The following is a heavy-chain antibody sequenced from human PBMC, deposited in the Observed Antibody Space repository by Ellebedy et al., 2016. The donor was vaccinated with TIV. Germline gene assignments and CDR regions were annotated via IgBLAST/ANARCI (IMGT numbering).Heavy chain of an antibody. Sequence: SETLSLTCTVSGGSISSSPYYWGWIRQSPGKGLEWIGTVYYSGNTYYSPSLMGRVTISVDTSMNRFSLELNSVTAADTAVYYCARNVLIFTFDKWYSDLWGRGTLSLSLQ. D-gene: IGHD3/OR15-3a*01. CDR3: ARNVLIFTFDKWYSDL. V-gene: IGHV4-39*01. CDR2: VYYSGNT. CDR1: GGSISSSPYY. J-gene: IGHJ2*01.